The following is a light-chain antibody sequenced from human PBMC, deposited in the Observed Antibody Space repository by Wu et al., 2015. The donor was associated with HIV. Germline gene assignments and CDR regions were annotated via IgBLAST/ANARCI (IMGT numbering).Light chain of an antibody. CDR1: QDISTY. J-gene: IGKJ3*01. CDR3: QQYNSYPFT. Sequence: DIQLTQSPSFLSASVGDRVSITCRASQDISTYLAWYQQKPGKAPKLLIYAASTLQSGVPSRFSGSGSGTEFTLTISSLQPEDFATYYCQQYNSYPFTFGPGTKVDIK. CDR2: AAS. V-gene: IGKV1-9*01.